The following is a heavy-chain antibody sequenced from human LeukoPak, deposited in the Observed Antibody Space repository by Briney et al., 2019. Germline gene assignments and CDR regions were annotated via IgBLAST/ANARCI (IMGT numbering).Heavy chain of an antibody. CDR3: ARVGGSYYYYFDY. CDR1: GFTVSSNY. Sequence: RGSLRLSCAASGFTVSSNYMSWVRQAPGKGLEWVSVIYSGGSTYYADSVKGRFIISRDNSKNTLYLQMNSLRAEDTAVYYCARVGGSYYYYFDYWGQGTLVTVSS. V-gene: IGHV3-66*01. J-gene: IGHJ4*02. CDR2: IYSGGST. D-gene: IGHD1-26*01.